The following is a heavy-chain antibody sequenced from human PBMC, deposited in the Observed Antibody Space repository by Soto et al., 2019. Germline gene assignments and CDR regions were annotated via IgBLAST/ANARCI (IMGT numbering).Heavy chain of an antibody. CDR1: GGSISSGDYY. CDR2: IYYSGST. CDR3: AGLQKGSPSAWFDP. J-gene: IGHJ5*02. D-gene: IGHD1-26*01. Sequence: SETLSLTCTVSGGSISSGDYYWGWIRQPPGKGLEWIGYIYYSGSTYYNPSLKSRVTISVDTSKNQFSLKLSSVTAADTAVYYCAGLQKGSPSAWFDPWGQGTLVTVSS. V-gene: IGHV4-30-4*01.